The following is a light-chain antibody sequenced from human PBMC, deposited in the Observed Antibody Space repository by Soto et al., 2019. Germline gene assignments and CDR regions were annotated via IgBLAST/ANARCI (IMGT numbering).Light chain of an antibody. CDR3: AAWDDSLNGGV. CDR2: SNN. CDR1: SSNIGSNI. V-gene: IGLV1-44*01. Sequence: QSVLTQPPSASGTPGQRVTISCSGSSSNIGSNIVNWYQQFPGTAPKLLIYSNNQRPSGVPDRFSGSNSGTSASLAIRGLQSEDEADYYCAAWDDSLNGGVFGGGTKLTVL. J-gene: IGLJ3*02.